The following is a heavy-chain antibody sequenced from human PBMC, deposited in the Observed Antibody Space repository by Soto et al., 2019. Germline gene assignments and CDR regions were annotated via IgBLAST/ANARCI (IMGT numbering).Heavy chain of an antibody. CDR2: IYWDDND. J-gene: IGHJ5*02. CDR1: GFSLTTTGLG. CDR3: AQSRSISPSWFHP. Sequence: QITLKESGPTLVKPTQTLTLTCTFSGFSLTTTGLGVAWIRQPPGKALEWLAIIYWDDNDRYSASLRTRLTIPTDSSNTQVVLTLTDVDPADTATYYCAQSRSISPSWFHPWGQGTLVTVSS. V-gene: IGHV2-5*02. D-gene: IGHD6-13*01.